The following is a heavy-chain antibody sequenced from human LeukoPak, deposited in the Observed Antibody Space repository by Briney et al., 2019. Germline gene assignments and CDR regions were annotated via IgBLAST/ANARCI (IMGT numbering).Heavy chain of an antibody. D-gene: IGHD6-6*01. CDR3: ARASYSSSIYFDY. CDR2: VYYSGST. CDR1: GGSISSSSYY. J-gene: IGHJ4*02. V-gene: IGHV4-39*07. Sequence: PSETLSLTCTVSGGSISSSSYYWGWIRQPPGKGLEWIGSVYYSGSTYYNPSLKSRVTISVDTSKNQFSLKLSSVTAADTAVYYCARASYSSSIYFDYWGQGTLVTVSS.